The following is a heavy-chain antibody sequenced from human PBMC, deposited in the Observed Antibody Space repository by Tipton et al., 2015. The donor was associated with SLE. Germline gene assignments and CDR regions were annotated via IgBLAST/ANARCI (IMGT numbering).Heavy chain of an antibody. D-gene: IGHD1-1*01. CDR1: GGSISSSYY. CDR3: ARHDDTGKHVTAFDV. CDR2: ISYTGST. V-gene: IGHV4-39*01. J-gene: IGHJ3*01. Sequence: LRLSCTVSGGSISSSYYWGWIRQSPGKGLEWIGSISYTGSTYYNPSLKSRVTISVDMSKNHFSLNLSSVTAADTAVYFCARHDDTGKHVTAFDVWGQGTMVTVSS.